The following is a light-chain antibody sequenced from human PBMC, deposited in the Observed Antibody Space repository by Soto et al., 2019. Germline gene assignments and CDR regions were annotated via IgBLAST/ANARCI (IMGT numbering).Light chain of an antibody. CDR1: QSVSSNF. J-gene: IGKJ1*01. Sequence: EIVLTQSPGTLSLSPGERTTLSCRASQSVSSNFLDWYQQKPGQAPRLLIYGASSRATGIPDRFSGSGSGTDFTLTISRLEPEDFAVNYCQQYETSPRTFGQGTKVDIK. CDR2: GAS. CDR3: QQYETSPRT. V-gene: IGKV3-20*01.